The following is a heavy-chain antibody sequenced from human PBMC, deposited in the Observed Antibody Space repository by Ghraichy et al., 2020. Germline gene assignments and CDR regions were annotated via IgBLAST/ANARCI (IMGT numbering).Heavy chain of an antibody. CDR2: TYSGGST. Sequence: LSLTCAASGFTVSSNYMSWVRQAPGKGLEWVSVTYSGGSTNYADSVKGRFTISRDNSKNTLYLQMNSLRAEDTAVYYCARVGYSSGWLRNWGQGTLVTVSS. D-gene: IGHD6-19*01. J-gene: IGHJ4*02. V-gene: IGHV3-53*01. CDR1: GFTVSSNY. CDR3: ARVGYSSGWLRN.